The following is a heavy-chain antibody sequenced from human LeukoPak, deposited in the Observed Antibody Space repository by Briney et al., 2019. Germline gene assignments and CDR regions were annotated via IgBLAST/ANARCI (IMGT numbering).Heavy chain of an antibody. CDR2: IYYSGST. J-gene: IGHJ5*01. Sequence: SETLSLTCTVSGGSISRSGFYWAWIRQPPGKGLEWIGSIYYSGSTYYNPSLKSRVTISVDTSKNQFSLKLSSVTAADTAVYYCARGALDAATPFDSWGQGTLVTVSS. V-gene: IGHV4-39*01. D-gene: IGHD2-15*01. CDR3: ARGALDAATPFDS. CDR1: GGSISRSGFY.